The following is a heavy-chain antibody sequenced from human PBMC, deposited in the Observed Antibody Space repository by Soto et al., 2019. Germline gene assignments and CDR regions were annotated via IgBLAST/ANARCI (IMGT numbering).Heavy chain of an antibody. CDR1: GYTFTNFG. Sequence: ASVKVSCKASGYTFTNFGLSWVRQAPGQGLEWMGWISTNYGNTKYAPKFQGRVTMTTDTSTSTAYMELRSLRSDDTAVYYCARETSPAAVDYWGQGTLVTVSS. J-gene: IGHJ4*02. CDR2: ISTNYGNT. V-gene: IGHV1-18*01. D-gene: IGHD6-13*01. CDR3: ARETSPAAVDY.